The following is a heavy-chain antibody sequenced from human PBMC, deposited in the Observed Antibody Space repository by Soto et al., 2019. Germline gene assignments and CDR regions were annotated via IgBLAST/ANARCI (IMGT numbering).Heavy chain of an antibody. D-gene: IGHD3-10*01. CDR3: ARDDEYSGNGMDV. V-gene: IGHV3-33*01. J-gene: IGHJ6*02. CDR2: ILNDGSNR. Sequence: QVQLVESGGGVVQPGRSLRLSCAASEFTFSNYGMHWVRQAPGKGLEGVAVILNDGSNRYHADSVKDRFTISRDNSKNTLYLQMNSWRAEDTAVYYCARDDEYSGNGMDVWGQGTTVTVS. CDR1: EFTFSNYG.